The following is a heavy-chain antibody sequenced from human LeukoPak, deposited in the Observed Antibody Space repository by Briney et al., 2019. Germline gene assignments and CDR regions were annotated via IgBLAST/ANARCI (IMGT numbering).Heavy chain of an antibody. Sequence: GGSLRLSCAASGFTVSSNYMSWVRQAPGKGLEWVAVISYDGSYKYYADSVKGRFTISRDNSKNTLYLQMNSLRAEDTAVYYCARGDITENAFDIWGQGTMVTVSS. V-gene: IGHV3-30*03. D-gene: IGHD3-16*01. CDR3: ARGDITENAFDI. CDR1: GFTVSSNY. J-gene: IGHJ3*02. CDR2: ISYDGSYK.